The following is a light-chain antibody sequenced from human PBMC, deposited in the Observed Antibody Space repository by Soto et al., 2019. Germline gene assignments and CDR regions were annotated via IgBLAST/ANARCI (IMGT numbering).Light chain of an antibody. CDR1: SSDIGTYNY. J-gene: IGLJ2*01. CDR2: EVN. Sequence: QSALTQPASMSASPGQSITFSCTGASSDIGTYNYVSWYQQHPGKVPRLILYEVNNRPSGISNRFSGSKSGNTASLTISGLRPEDEADYYCSSYTSGNTAVIFGGGTKLTVL. V-gene: IGLV2-14*01. CDR3: SSYTSGNTAVI.